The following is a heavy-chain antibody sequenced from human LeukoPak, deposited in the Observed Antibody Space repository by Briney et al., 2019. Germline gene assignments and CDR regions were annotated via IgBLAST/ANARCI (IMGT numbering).Heavy chain of an antibody. CDR1: GFTFSSYG. CDR3: ARDRSGVVTAYNWFDP. Sequence: GGSLRLSCAASGFTFSSYGMHWVRQAPGKGLEWGAVIWYDGSNKYYADSVKGRFNIYRDNSKNTLYLQMNSLRAEDTAVYYCARDRSGVVTAYNWFDPWGQGTLVTVSS. CDR2: IWYDGSNK. J-gene: IGHJ5*02. D-gene: IGHD3-3*01. V-gene: IGHV3-33*01.